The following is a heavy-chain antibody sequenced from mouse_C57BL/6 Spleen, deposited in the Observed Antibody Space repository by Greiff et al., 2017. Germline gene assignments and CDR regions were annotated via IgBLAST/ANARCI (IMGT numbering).Heavy chain of an antibody. CDR3: ARHEVGYYGSNYAMDY. CDR1: GYTFTEYT. J-gene: IGHJ4*01. V-gene: IGHV1-62-2*01. D-gene: IGHD1-1*01. Sequence: QVHVKQSGAELVKPGASVKLSCKASGYTFTEYTIHWVKQRSGQGLEWIGWFYPGSGSIKYNEKFKDKATLTADKSSSTVYMELSRLTSEDSAVYFCARHEVGYYGSNYAMDYWGQGTSVTVSS. CDR2: FYPGSGSI.